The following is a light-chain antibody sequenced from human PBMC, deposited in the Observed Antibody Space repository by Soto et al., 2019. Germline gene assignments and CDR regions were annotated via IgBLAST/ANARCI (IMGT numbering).Light chain of an antibody. CDR1: QSVSNY. Sequence: EIVLTQSPATLSLSPGERATLSCRASQSVSNYLGWYQQKHGQAPRLLIYDASNRTTGIPSRFSGSGSGTDFSLNICSLEPEDFAVYYCQHRSHWPGRFGQGTKVEI. J-gene: IGKJ1*01. V-gene: IGKV3-11*01. CDR3: QHRSHWPGR. CDR2: DAS.